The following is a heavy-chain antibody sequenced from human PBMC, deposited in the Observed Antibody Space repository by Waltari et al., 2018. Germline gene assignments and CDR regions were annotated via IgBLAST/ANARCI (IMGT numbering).Heavy chain of an antibody. J-gene: IGHJ5*02. CDR1: GYSISSGSY. D-gene: IGHD6-13*01. CDR2: IYHSGST. Sequence: QVQLQESGPGLVKPSETLSLTCAVSGYSISSGSYWGWLRQPPGKGLEWIGSIYHSGSTYYNPSLKSRVTISVDTSKNQFSLKLSSVTAADTAVYYCARDIAAAGTRFDPWGQGTLVTVSS. V-gene: IGHV4-38-2*02. CDR3: ARDIAAAGTRFDP.